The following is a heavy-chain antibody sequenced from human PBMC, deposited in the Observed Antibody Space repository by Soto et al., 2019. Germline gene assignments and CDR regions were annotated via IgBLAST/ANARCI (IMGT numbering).Heavy chain of an antibody. J-gene: IGHJ6*02. Sequence: QVQLVESGGGVVQPGRSLRLSCAASGFTFSSYGMHWVRQAPGKGLEWVAVISYDGSNKYYADSVKGRFTNSRDNSKNTLYLQMNSLRAEDTAVYYCAKHHIVVVVAATPFGGMDVWGQGTTVTVSS. CDR3: AKHHIVVVVAATPFGGMDV. V-gene: IGHV3-30*18. D-gene: IGHD2-15*01. CDR2: ISYDGSNK. CDR1: GFTFSSYG.